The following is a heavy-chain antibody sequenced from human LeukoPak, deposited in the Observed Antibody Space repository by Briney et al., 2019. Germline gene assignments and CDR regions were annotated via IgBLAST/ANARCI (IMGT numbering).Heavy chain of an antibody. V-gene: IGHV3-48*02. J-gene: IGHJ4*02. Sequence: GGSLRLSCAASGFTFSDYNMNWVRQAPGKGLEWVSYITSSSSTTYYADSVKGRFTISRDNAKNSLFLQMNSLRDEDTAIYYCARESYDSSGYYYNWCQGTLVTVSS. CDR1: GFTFSDYN. CDR2: ITSSSSTT. CDR3: ARESYDSSGYYYN. D-gene: IGHD3-22*01.